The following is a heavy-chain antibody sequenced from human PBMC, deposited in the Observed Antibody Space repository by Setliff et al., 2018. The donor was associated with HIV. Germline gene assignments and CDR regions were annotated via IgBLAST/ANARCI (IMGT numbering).Heavy chain of an antibody. D-gene: IGHD2-15*01. Sequence: PGGSLRLSCAASGFTFSNYDMTWVRQAPGKGLEWVGRIKSKNDGGTTDYAAPVKGRFTISRDDSKNTLYLQMNSLKTEDTAVYYCTTEDTAWSTDYWGQGTLVTVSS. CDR1: GFTFSNYD. V-gene: IGHV3-15*01. J-gene: IGHJ4*02. CDR2: IKSKNDGGTT. CDR3: TTEDTAWSTDY.